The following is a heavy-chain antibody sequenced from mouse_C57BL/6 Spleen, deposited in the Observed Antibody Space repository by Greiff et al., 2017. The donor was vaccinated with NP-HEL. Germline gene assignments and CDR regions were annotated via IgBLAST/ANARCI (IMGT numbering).Heavy chain of an antibody. CDR3: ARGGLRRWAMDY. J-gene: IGHJ4*01. CDR2: INYDGSST. Sequence: EVKLMESEGGLVQPGSSMKLSCTASGFTFSDYYMAWVRQVPEKGLEWVANINYDGSSTYYLDSLKSRFIISRDNAKNILYLQMSSLKSEDTATYYCARGGLRRWAMDYWGQGTSVTVSS. CDR1: GFTFSDYY. V-gene: IGHV5-16*01. D-gene: IGHD2-4*01.